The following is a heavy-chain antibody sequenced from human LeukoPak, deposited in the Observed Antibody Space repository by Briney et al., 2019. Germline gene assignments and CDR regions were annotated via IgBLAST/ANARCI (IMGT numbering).Heavy chain of an antibody. Sequence: SETLSLTCTVSGGSISSSSYYWGWIRQPPGKGLEWVGSIYYSGSTYYNPSLKSRVTISVDTSKNQFSLKLSSVTAADTAVYYCARWMGDSSGYFILDYWGQGTLVTVSS. D-gene: IGHD3-22*01. CDR2: IYYSGST. CDR3: ARWMGDSSGYFILDY. V-gene: IGHV4-39*01. J-gene: IGHJ4*02. CDR1: GGSISSSSYY.